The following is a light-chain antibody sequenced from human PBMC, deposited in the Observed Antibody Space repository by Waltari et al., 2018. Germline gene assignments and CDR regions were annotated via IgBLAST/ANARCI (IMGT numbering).Light chain of an antibody. Sequence: EIVMTQSPATLSVSPGERGTLSCRASQSIRSNLAWYQQKPGQAPRLLIYGASSRATGIPARVSGTGSGTEFTLTINSLQSEDFAVYYCQQYNTWPYTFGQGTKLEIK. V-gene: IGKV3-15*01. CDR2: GAS. CDR3: QQYNTWPYT. J-gene: IGKJ2*01. CDR1: QSIRSN.